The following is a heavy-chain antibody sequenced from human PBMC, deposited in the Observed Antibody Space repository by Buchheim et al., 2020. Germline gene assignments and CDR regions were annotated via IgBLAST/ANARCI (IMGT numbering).Heavy chain of an antibody. CDR1: GFAFSSYW. V-gene: IGHV3-74*01. CDR2: ANSDGNNT. Sequence: EELLEESGGGLVQPGGSLRLSCAGSGFAFSSYWMHWVRQVPGKGLVWVSRANSDGNNTIYADSVKGRFTISRDNAKNTLYLQMNSLRVEDTAVYYCVRDGSRPLEYRPYGMDVWGQGTT. J-gene: IGHJ6*02. D-gene: IGHD1-1*01. CDR3: VRDGSRPLEYRPYGMDV.